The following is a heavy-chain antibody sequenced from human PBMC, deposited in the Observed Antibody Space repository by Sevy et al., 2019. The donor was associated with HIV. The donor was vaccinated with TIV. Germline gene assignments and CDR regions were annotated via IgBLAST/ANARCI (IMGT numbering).Heavy chain of an antibody. D-gene: IGHD2-21*02. CDR1: GYAFSNYG. Sequence: ASVKVSCKTSGYAFSNYGIVWVRQAPGQGLEWLGWISGFNGNKHYAEKFQDRVSMSIDTATDTFYMDPRSLTSDDTGVYYCARERGKYGDSGFDYWGQGTLVTVSP. V-gene: IGHV1-18*01. CDR3: ARERGKYGDSGFDY. CDR2: ISGFNGNK. J-gene: IGHJ4*02.